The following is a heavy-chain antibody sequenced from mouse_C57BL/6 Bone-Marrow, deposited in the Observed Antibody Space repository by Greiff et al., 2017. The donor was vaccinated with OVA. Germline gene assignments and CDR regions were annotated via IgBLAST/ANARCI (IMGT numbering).Heavy chain of an antibody. J-gene: IGHJ3*01. CDR2: INYDGSST. CDR1: GFTFSDYY. CDR3: ARAHYYGSQAWFAY. V-gene: IGHV5-16*01. D-gene: IGHD1-1*01. Sequence: EVQLVESEGGLVQPGSSMKLSCTASGFTFSDYYMAWVRQVPEKGLEWVANINYDGSSTYYLDSLKSRFIISRDNAKNILYLQMSSLKSEDTATYYCARAHYYGSQAWFAYWGQGTLVTVSA.